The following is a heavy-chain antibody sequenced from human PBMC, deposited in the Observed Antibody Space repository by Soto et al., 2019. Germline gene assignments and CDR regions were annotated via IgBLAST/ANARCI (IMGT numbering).Heavy chain of an antibody. CDR1: GGTFSSYA. Sequence: QVQLVQSGAEVKKPGSSVKVSCKASGGTFSSYAISWVRQAPGQGLEWMGGIIPIFGTAHYAQKFQGRVTITADESTSTAYMELSSLRSEDTAVYYCARAFLGTDRGYSYGPYYYGMDVWGQGTTVTVSS. D-gene: IGHD5-18*01. CDR3: ARAFLGTDRGYSYGPYYYGMDV. J-gene: IGHJ6*02. CDR2: IIPIFGTA. V-gene: IGHV1-69*01.